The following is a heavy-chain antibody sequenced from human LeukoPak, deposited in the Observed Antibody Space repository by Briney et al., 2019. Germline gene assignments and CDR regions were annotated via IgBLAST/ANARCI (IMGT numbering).Heavy chain of an antibody. J-gene: IGHJ4*02. CDR3: ARDMIPHFDY. D-gene: IGHD3-16*01. CDR2: IYYSGST. V-gene: IGHV4-39*07. CDR1: GGSISSRPYY. Sequence: PSETLSLTCTVSGGSISSRPYYWGWIRQPPGKGLEWIGSIYYSGSTYYNPSLKSRVTISVDTSKNQFSLKLSSVTAADTAVYYCARDMIPHFDYWGQGTLVTVSS.